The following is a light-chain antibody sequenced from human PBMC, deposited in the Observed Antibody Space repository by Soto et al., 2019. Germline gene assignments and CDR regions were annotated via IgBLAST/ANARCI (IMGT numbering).Light chain of an antibody. CDR3: QQSYSTPLT. V-gene: IGKV1-39*01. CDR2: AAS. Sequence: DIQMTQSPSSLSASVGDRVTITCRASQSISYNLNWYQQKPGKAPKLLIYAASSLQSGVPSRFSGSGSGTDFTLTISSLQPEDFATYYCQQSYSTPLTFGGGTKVEIK. CDR1: QSISYN. J-gene: IGKJ4*01.